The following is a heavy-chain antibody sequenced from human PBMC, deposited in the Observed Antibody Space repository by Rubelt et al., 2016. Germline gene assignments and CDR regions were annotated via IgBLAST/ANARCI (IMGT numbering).Heavy chain of an antibody. CDR3: AREAEISGMDV. CDR2: INPNSGGT. V-gene: IGHV1-2*04. J-gene: IGHJ6*02. Sequence: VRQAPGQGLEWMGWINPNSGGTNYAQKFQGWVTMTRDTSISTAYMALSRLRSDDTAVYYCAREAEISGMDVWGQGTTVTVSS.